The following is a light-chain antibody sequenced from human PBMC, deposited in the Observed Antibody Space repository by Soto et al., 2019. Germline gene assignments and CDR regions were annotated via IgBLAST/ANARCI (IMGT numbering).Light chain of an antibody. CDR3: QQYYSWWT. V-gene: IGKV1-8*01. Sequence: AIRMTQSPSSLSASTGDRVTITCRASQGISSYLAWYQQKPGKAPKLLIYAASTLQSGVPSRFSGSGSGTDFTLTIGCLQSEDFATYYCQQYYSWWTFGQGTKVEIK. CDR2: AAS. J-gene: IGKJ1*01. CDR1: QGISSY.